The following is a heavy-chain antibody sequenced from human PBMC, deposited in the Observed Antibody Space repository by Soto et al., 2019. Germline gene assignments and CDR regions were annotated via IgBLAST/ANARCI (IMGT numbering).Heavy chain of an antibody. Sequence: QVQLVQSGAEVKKPGASVKVSCKASGYTFTSYGISWVRQAPGQGLEWMGWISAYNGNTNYAQKLQGRVTMTTDPSTSTAYRELRGLRSDDTAVYYCARDLSPARGILWFGELSGGVDYWGQGTLVTVSS. CDR1: GYTFTSYG. V-gene: IGHV1-18*01. J-gene: IGHJ4*02. CDR3: ARDLSPARGILWFGELSGGVDY. D-gene: IGHD3-10*01. CDR2: ISAYNGNT.